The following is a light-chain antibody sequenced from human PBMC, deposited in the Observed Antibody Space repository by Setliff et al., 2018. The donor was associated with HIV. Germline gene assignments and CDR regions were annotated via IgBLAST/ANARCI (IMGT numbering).Light chain of an antibody. CDR3: CSFAITDTYV. V-gene: IGLV2-14*03. CDR2: EDS. CDR1: SSDIGAYKS. Sequence: QSVLAQPASVSGSPGQSIAISCTGTSSDIGAYKSASWYQQHPGKAPKLLIYEDSNRPSRVSDRFSGSKSGNTASLTISGLQTEDEADYYCCSFAITDTYVLGTGTKVTVL. J-gene: IGLJ1*01.